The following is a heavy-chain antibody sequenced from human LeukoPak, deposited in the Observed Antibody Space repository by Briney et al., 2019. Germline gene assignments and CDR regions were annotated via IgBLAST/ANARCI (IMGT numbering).Heavy chain of an antibody. CDR3: ARGLGYYYGMDV. J-gene: IGHJ6*02. Sequence: GGSLRLSCAASGFTFSSYAMSWVRQAPGKGLEWVSANSGSGGSTYYADSVKGRFTISRDNSKNTLYLQMNSLRAEDTAVYYCARGLGYYYGMDVWGQGTTVTVSS. CDR1: GFTFSSYA. V-gene: IGHV3-23*01. CDR2: NSGSGGST.